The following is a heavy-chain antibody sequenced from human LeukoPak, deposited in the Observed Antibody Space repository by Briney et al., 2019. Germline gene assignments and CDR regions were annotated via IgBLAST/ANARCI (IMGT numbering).Heavy chain of an antibody. CDR1: GYTFTSYD. J-gene: IGHJ4*02. Sequence: ASVKVSCKASGYTFTSYDINWVRQATGRGLEWMGWMNPNSGNTGYAQKFQGRVTMTRNTSISTAYMELSSLRSEDTAVYYCARGVSRLRPALGYWGQGTLVTVSS. CDR3: ARGVSRLRPALGY. CDR2: MNPNSGNT. D-gene: IGHD3-16*01. V-gene: IGHV1-8*02.